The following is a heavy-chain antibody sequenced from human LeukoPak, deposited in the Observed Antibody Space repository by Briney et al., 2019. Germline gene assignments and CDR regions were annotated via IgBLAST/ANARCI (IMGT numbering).Heavy chain of an antibody. Sequence: GGSLRLSCAASGFTFSDLTMNWVRQAPGKGLELVSSISSSSSYIYYADSVKGRFTISRDNAKNSLYLQMNSLRAEDTAVYYCARDHYDYWGQGTLVTVSS. CDR1: GFTFSDLT. V-gene: IGHV3-21*01. CDR2: ISSSSSYI. D-gene: IGHD1-26*01. CDR3: ARDHYDY. J-gene: IGHJ4*02.